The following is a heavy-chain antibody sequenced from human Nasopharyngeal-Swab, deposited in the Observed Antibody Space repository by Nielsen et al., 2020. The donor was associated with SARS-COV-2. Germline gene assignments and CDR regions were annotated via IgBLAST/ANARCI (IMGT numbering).Heavy chain of an antibody. CDR2: INHSGST. V-gene: IGHV4-34*01. CDR1: GGSFSGYY. CDR3: ARVENSSGWYGYYDY. D-gene: IGHD6-19*01. J-gene: IGHJ4*02. Sequence: SETLSLTYAVYGGSFSGYYWSWIRQPPGKGLEWIGEINHSGSTNYNPSLKSRVTISVDTSKNQFSLKLSSVTAADTAVYYCARVENSSGWYGYYDYWGQGTLVTVSS.